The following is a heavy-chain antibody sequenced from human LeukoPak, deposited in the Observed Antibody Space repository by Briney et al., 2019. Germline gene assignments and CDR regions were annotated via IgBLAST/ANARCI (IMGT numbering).Heavy chain of an antibody. Sequence: SETLSLTCTVSGGSISSYCWIWIRQPAGKGLEWIGRICSSGSTIYNPSLKSRVTMSLDMSNNQFSLKLSSVTAADTAVYYCARDWGRYYYYMDVWGKGTTVTVSS. V-gene: IGHV4-4*07. CDR2: ICSSGST. CDR1: GGSISSYC. D-gene: IGHD7-27*01. J-gene: IGHJ6*03. CDR3: ARDWGRYYYYMDV.